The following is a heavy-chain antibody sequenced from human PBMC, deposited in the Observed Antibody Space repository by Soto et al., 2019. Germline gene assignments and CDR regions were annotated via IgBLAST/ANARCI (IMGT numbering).Heavy chain of an antibody. CDR1: GFTFSSYA. Sequence: GGSLRLSCAASGFTFSSYAMSWVRQAPGKGLEWVSAISGSGGSTYYADSVKGRFTISRDNSKNTLYLQMNSLRAEDTAVYYCAKDWVPGYSSGWFDYWGQGTLVTVSS. J-gene: IGHJ4*02. CDR3: AKDWVPGYSSGWFDY. CDR2: ISGSGGST. V-gene: IGHV3-23*01. D-gene: IGHD6-19*01.